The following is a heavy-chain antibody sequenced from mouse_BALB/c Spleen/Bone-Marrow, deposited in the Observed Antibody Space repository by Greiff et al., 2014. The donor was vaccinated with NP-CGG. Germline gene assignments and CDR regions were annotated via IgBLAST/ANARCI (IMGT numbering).Heavy chain of an antibody. V-gene: IGHV14-3*02. J-gene: IGHJ2*01. Sequence: VQLQQSGAELVKPGASVKLSCTASGFNIKDTYMHWVKQRPEQGLEWIGRIDPANGNAKYDPKFQGKATITADTSSNTAYLQLSSLTPEDTAVYYCARYRLGTCFDFWGQGTTLTVSS. CDR2: IDPANGNA. CDR3: ARYRLGTCFDF. CDR1: GFNIKDTY. D-gene: IGHD2-14*01.